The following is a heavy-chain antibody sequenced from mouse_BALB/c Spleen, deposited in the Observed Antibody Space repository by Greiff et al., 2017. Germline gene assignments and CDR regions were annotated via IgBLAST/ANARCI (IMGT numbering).Heavy chain of an antibody. CDR1: GYSITSGYY. D-gene: IGHD2-2*01. V-gene: IGHV3-6*02. J-gene: IGHJ2*01. CDR3: ARDHGYYFDY. CDR2: ISYDGSN. Sequence: EVKLQESGPGLVKPSQSLSLTCSVTGYSITSGYYWNWIRQFPGNQLEWMGYISYDGSNNYNPSLKNRISITRDTSKNQFFLKLNSVTTEDTATYYCARDHGYYFDYWGQGTTLTVSS.